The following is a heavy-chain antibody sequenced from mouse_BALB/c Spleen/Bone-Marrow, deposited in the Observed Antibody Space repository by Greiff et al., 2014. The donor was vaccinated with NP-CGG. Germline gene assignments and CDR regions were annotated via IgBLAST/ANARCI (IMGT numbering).Heavy chain of an antibody. CDR3: ARDEHYFDY. CDR1: GYTFTSYW. J-gene: IGHJ2*01. Sequence: QVQLQQSGAELARPGASVKLSCKASGYTFTSYWMQWVKQRPGQGLEWIGAIYPGDGDTRYTQKFKGKATLTADKSSSTAYMQLSSLASEDYAVCYCARDEHYFDYWGQGTTLTVSS. CDR2: IYPGDGDT. V-gene: IGHV1-87*01.